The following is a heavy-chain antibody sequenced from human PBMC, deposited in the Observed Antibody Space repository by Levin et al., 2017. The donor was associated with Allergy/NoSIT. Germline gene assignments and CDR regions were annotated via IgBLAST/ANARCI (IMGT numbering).Heavy chain of an antibody. CDR2: INPNGGRT. CDR3: VKAGSISWYDY. V-gene: IGHV3-23*01. D-gene: IGHD6-13*01. Sequence: GGSLRLSCAASGFSFSTYTMGWVRQAPGKGLEWVSDINPNGGRTYYVDSVKGRFTISRDNSKNTLFLQLGSLRAEDTAVYYCVKAGSISWYDYWGQGTLVTVSS. J-gene: IGHJ4*02. CDR1: GFSFSTYT.